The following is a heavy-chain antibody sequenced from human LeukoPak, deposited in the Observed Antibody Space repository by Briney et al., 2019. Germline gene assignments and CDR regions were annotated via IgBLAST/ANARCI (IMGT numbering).Heavy chain of an antibody. J-gene: IGHJ6*02. V-gene: IGHV3-23*01. Sequence: GGSLRLSGAASGFTFSSYAMSWVRQAPGTGLEWVSAISGSGGSTYYADSVKGRFTISRDNSKNTLYLQMNSLRAEDTAVYYCAKEHYDFWSGSFYYYYGMDVWGQGTTVTVSS. CDR1: GFTFSSYA. CDR2: ISGSGGST. D-gene: IGHD3-3*01. CDR3: AKEHYDFWSGSFYYYYGMDV.